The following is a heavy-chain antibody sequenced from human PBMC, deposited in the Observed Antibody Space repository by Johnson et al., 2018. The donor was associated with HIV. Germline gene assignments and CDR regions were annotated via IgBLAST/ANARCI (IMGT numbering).Heavy chain of an antibody. Sequence: VQLVESGGGLVQPGGSLRLSCAASQFTFSSYWMSWVRQAPGKGLEWVANIKQDGREKYYVASVKGRFNLSRDNAKNSLYLQMNSLKDEDTAVYYCARDLVVAATFDIWGQGTMVTVSS. CDR3: ARDLVVAATFDI. J-gene: IGHJ3*02. V-gene: IGHV3-7*05. CDR2: IKQDGREK. D-gene: IGHD2-15*01. CDR1: QFTFSSYW.